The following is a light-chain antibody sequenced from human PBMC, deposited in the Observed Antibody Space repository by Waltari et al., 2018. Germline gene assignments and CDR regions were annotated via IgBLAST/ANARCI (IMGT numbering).Light chain of an antibody. V-gene: IGKV3-11*01. CDR3: QQRSNWPPIT. Sequence: EIVLTQSPATLSLSPGERATLSCRASQSVSSYLAWYQQKPGQAPRLLIYDASNRATGIPARFSGSGSGTDCTLTISSLEPEDFAVYYCQQRSNWPPITFVQGTRLEIK. CDR2: DAS. J-gene: IGKJ5*01. CDR1: QSVSSY.